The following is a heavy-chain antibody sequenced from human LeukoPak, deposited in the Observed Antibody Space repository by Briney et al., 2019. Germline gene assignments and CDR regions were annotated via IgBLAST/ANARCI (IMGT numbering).Heavy chain of an antibody. Sequence: SETLSLTCAVYGGSFSGYYCSWIRQPPGKGLEWVGEINHSGSTNYNPSLKSRVTISVDTSKNQFSLKLSSVTAADTAVYYCARDYDSSGYYGYWGQGTLVTVSS. CDR1: GGSFSGYY. J-gene: IGHJ4*02. D-gene: IGHD3-22*01. CDR2: INHSGST. V-gene: IGHV4-34*01. CDR3: ARDYDSSGYYGY.